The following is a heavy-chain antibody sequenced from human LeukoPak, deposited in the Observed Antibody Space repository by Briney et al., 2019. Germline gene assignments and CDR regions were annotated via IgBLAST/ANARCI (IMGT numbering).Heavy chain of an antibody. CDR2: MNPNSGNT. D-gene: IGHD3-3*01. CDR3: ARGRSSLWSGYLYWFDP. J-gene: IGHJ5*02. CDR1: GYTFTSYD. Sequence: GASVKVSCKASGYTFTSYDINWVRQATGQGLEWMGWMNPNSGNTGYAQRFQGRVTITRNTSISTAYMELSSLRSEDTAVYYCARGRSSLWSGYLYWFDPWGQGTLVTVSS. V-gene: IGHV1-8*03.